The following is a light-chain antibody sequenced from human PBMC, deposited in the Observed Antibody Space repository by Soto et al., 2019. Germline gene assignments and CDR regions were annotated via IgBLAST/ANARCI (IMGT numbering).Light chain of an antibody. J-gene: IGKJ3*01. CDR2: GAS. V-gene: IGKV3-15*01. Sequence: EIVMTQSPATLSVSPGERATLSCRASQSVSSNLAWYQQKPGQAPRLLIYGASTRATGIPARFSGSESGTEFTLTISSLQSEDFADYYCQQYNNWPTFGPGTKVDIK. CDR1: QSVSSN. CDR3: QQYNNWPT.